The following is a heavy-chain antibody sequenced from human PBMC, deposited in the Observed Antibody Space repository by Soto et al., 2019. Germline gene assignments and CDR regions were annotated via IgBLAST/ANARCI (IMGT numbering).Heavy chain of an antibody. V-gene: IGHV4-59*01. Sequence: ETLSLTCTVSGGSISSYYWGWIRQPPGKGLEWIGYIYYSGSTNYNPSLKSRVTISVDTSKNQFSLKLSSVTAADTAVYYCARAPSYDFWSGKYYFDYWGQGTLVTVSS. J-gene: IGHJ4*02. CDR2: IYYSGST. D-gene: IGHD3-3*01. CDR1: GGSISSYY. CDR3: ARAPSYDFWSGKYYFDY.